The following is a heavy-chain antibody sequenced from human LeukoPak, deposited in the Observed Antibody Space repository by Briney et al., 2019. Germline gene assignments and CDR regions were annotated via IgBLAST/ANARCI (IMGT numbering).Heavy chain of an antibody. CDR3: AREGSSGYYLGY. CDR2: IGTAGDT. Sequence: GGSLRLSCAASGFTFSSYDMHWVRQATGKGLEWVSAIGTAGDTYYPGSVKGRFTISRENAKNSLYLQMNSLRAGDTAVYYCAREGSSGYYLGYWGQGTLVTVSS. D-gene: IGHD3-22*01. CDR1: GFTFSSYD. V-gene: IGHV3-13*01. J-gene: IGHJ4*02.